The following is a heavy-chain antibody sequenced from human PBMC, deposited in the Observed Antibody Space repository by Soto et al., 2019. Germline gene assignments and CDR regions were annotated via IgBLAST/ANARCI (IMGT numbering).Heavy chain of an antibody. V-gene: IGHV3-23*01. CDR3: AQGPWELRRPPPQDY. CDR2: MSGSGGST. CDR1: GFTFSSYA. D-gene: IGHD1-26*01. Sequence: EVQLLESGGGLVQPGGSLRLSCAASGFTFSSYAMSWVRQAPGKGLEWVSAMSGSGGSTYYADSVKGRFTISRDNSKNTLYLQMNSLRAEDTAVYYCAQGPWELRRPPPQDYWGKGNLVTVSS. J-gene: IGHJ4*02.